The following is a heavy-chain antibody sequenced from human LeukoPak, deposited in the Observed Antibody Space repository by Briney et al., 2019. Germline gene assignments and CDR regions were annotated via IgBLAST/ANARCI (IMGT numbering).Heavy chain of an antibody. V-gene: IGHV3-23*01. CDR1: GFTFSSYA. CDR3: ARLLTAAGTRWFDP. Sequence: PGGSLRLSCAASGFTFSSYAMSWVRQAPGKGLEWVSAISGSGGSTYYADSVKGRFTISRDNSKNTLYLQMNSLRAEDTAVYYCARLLTAAGTRWFDPWGQGTLVTVSS. CDR2: ISGSGGST. D-gene: IGHD6-13*01. J-gene: IGHJ5*02.